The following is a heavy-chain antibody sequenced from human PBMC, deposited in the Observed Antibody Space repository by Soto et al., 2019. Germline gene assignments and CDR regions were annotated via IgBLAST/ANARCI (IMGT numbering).Heavy chain of an antibody. CDR2: ISSSSSTI. CDR1: GFTFSSYS. Sequence: EVQLVESGGGLVQPGGSLRLSCAASGFTFSSYSMNWVRQAPGKGLEWVSYISSSSSTIYYADSVKGRFTISRDNAKNSLYLQMNGLRDDDTAVYYCARDGVVGATNNFDYWGQGPLVTVSS. V-gene: IGHV3-48*02. D-gene: IGHD1-26*01. CDR3: ARDGVVGATNNFDY. J-gene: IGHJ4*02.